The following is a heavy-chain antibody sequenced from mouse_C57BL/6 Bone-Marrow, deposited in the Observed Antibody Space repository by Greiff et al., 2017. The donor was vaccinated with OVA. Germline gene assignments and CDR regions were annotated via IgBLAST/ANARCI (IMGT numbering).Heavy chain of an antibody. Sequence: EVQLQQSGPELVKPGASVKISCKASGYTFTDYYMNWVKQSHGKSLEWIGDINPNNGGTSYNQKFKGKATLTVDKSSSTAYMELRSLTSEDSAVYYCARGGWLLVFDYWGRGTALTVTS. CDR2: INPNNGGT. CDR3: ARGGWLLVFDY. V-gene: IGHV1-26*01. CDR1: GYTFTDYY. J-gene: IGHJ2*01. D-gene: IGHD2-3*01.